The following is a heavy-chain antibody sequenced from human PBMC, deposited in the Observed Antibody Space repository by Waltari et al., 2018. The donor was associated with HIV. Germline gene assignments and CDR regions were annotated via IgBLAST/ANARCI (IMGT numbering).Heavy chain of an antibody. J-gene: IGHJ5*02. CDR3: ARDGRVVIVVVPAATDNWFDP. CDR2: IYYSGST. D-gene: IGHD2-2*01. V-gene: IGHV4-39*07. CDR1: GGSISSRSYY. Sequence: QLQLQESGPGLVKPSETLSLTCTVSGGSISSRSYYWGWIRQPPGKGLEWIGSIYYSGSTYYNPSLKSRVTISVDTSKNQFSLKLSSVTAADTAVYYCARDGRVVIVVVPAATDNWFDPWGQGTLVTVSS.